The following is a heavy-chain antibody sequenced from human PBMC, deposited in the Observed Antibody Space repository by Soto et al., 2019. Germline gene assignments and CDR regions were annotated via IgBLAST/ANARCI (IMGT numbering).Heavy chain of an antibody. D-gene: IGHD2-2*01. CDR3: ARAYQLLALYYYGMDV. Sequence: PGGSLRLSCAASGFTFSSYGMHWVRQAPGKGLEWVAVIWYDGSNKYYADSVKGRFTISRDNSKNTLYLQMNSLRAEDTAVYYCARAYQLLALYYYGMDVWGQGTTVTVSS. J-gene: IGHJ6*02. V-gene: IGHV3-33*01. CDR1: GFTFSSYG. CDR2: IWYDGSNK.